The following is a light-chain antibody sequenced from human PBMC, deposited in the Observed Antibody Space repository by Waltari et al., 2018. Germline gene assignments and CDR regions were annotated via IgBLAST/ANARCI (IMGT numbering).Light chain of an antibody. CDR1: SGHSNYA. J-gene: IGLJ3*02. V-gene: IGLV4-69*01. CDR3: QTGGFGIWV. Sequence: QLLLTQSPSASASLGASVKLTCTLSSGHSNYAIAWHQQQPDKGPRYLMKVNSDGSHIKGAGIPARFSGSSSGAERYLTISSLQSEDEADYYCQTGGFGIWVFGGGTKLTVL. CDR2: VNSDGSH.